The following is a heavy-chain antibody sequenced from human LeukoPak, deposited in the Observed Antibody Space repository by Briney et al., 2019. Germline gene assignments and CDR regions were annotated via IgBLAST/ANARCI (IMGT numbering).Heavy chain of an antibody. CDR2: ISGSGGST. Sequence: GGSLRLSCAASGFTFSSYAMSWVRQAPGKGLEWVSAISGSGGSTYYADSVKGRFTISRDNSKNTLYLQMNSLRAEDTAVYYCAKDQQRYCSGGSCYHFDPWGQGTLVTVPS. CDR1: GFTFSSYA. J-gene: IGHJ5*02. D-gene: IGHD2-15*01. CDR3: AKDQQRYCSGGSCYHFDP. V-gene: IGHV3-23*01.